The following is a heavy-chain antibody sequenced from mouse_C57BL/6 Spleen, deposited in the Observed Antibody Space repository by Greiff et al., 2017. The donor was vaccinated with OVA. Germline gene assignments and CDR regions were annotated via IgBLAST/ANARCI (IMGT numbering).Heavy chain of an antibody. D-gene: IGHD2-3*01. CDR3: TREGDGPWFAY. CDR1: GYTFTDYE. CDR2: IDPETGGT. Sequence: VQLQESGAELVRPGASVTLSCKASGYTFTDYEMHWVKQTPVHGLEWIGAIDPETGGTAYNQKFKGKAILTADKSSSTAYMELRSLTSEDSAVYYCTREGDGPWFAYWGQGTLVTVSA. J-gene: IGHJ3*01. V-gene: IGHV1-15*01.